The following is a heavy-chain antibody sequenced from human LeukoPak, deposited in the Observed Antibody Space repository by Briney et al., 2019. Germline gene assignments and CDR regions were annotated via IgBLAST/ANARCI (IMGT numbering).Heavy chain of an antibody. V-gene: IGHV3-23*01. Sequence: PGGSLRLSCAASGFTFSSYAMSWVRQAPGKGLEWVSVISGSGGRTYYADSVKGRLTISRDNSKNTLFLQMNSLRAEDTAAYYCAKGAVAGIYYYYGMDVWGQGTTVTVSS. CDR2: ISGSGGRT. CDR3: AKGAVAGIYYYYGMDV. J-gene: IGHJ6*02. D-gene: IGHD6-19*01. CDR1: GFTFSSYA.